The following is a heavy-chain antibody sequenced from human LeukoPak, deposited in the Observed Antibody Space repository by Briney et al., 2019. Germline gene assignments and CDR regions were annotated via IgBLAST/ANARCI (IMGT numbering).Heavy chain of an antibody. Sequence: PSETLSRNCTVSGGSVSSGSYYWSWIRQPPGKGLEWIGYIYYSGSTNYNPSLKSRVTISVDTSKNQFSLKLSSVTAADTAVYYCARGRTSMAVAGTGIYYYYGMDVWGQGTTVTVSS. CDR2: IYYSGST. CDR3: ARGRTSMAVAGTGIYYYYGMDV. CDR1: GGSVSSGSYY. V-gene: IGHV4-61*01. J-gene: IGHJ6*02. D-gene: IGHD6-19*01.